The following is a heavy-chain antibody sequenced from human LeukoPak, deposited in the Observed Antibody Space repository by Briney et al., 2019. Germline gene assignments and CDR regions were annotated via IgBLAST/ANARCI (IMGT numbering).Heavy chain of an antibody. D-gene: IGHD2-2*01. J-gene: IGHJ3*02. Sequence: PSETLSLTCAVYGGSFSGYYWSWIRQPPGKGLEWIGEINHSGSTNYNPSLKSRVTMSVDTSKNQFSLKLSSVTAADTAVYYCARDVSSTSSPVAFDIWGQGTMVTVSS. V-gene: IGHV4-34*01. CDR3: ARDVSSTSSPVAFDI. CDR2: INHSGST. CDR1: GGSFSGYY.